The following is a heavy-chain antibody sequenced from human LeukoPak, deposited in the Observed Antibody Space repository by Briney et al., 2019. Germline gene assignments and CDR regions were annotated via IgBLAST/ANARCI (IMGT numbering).Heavy chain of an antibody. Sequence: GGSLRLSCAASGFTFGNYAMSWVRQAPGKGLEWVGFIRSKAYGGTTEYAASVKGRFTISRDASKSIAYLQMNSLKTEDTAVYYCAKFTGITFGGVIVLDYWGQGTLVTVSS. D-gene: IGHD3-16*02. V-gene: IGHV3-49*04. J-gene: IGHJ4*02. CDR3: AKFTGITFGGVIVLDY. CDR2: IRSKAYGGTT. CDR1: GFTFGNYA.